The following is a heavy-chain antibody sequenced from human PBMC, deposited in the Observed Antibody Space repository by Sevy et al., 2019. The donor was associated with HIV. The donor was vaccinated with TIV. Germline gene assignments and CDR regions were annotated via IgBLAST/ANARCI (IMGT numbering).Heavy chain of an antibody. V-gene: IGHV3-23*01. Sequence: GGSLRLSCAASGFTFTSYAMNWVRQAPGKGLDWVSSISGSGRSTYYADSVEGRFTISRDNSKNTLSLQMNSLRADDTAVYYCAKGYCSGGSCPRDYYYYGMDVWGQGTTVTAS. J-gene: IGHJ6*02. CDR2: ISGSGRST. CDR3: AKGYCSGGSCPRDYYYYGMDV. D-gene: IGHD2-15*01. CDR1: GFTFTSYA.